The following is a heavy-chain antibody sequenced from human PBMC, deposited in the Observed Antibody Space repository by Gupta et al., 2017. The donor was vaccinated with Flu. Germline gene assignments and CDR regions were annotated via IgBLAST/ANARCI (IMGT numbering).Heavy chain of an antibody. Sequence: WFRQAAGKGLGWVGFISRKAYGVITEYDASVKGRFTISRDDPKSIVYLQMNSLTTEDSAVYYGTRDYYDNEEYYYGTDVWGQGTTGTVSS. D-gene: IGHD3-22*01. CDR2: ISRKAYGVIT. V-gene: IGHV3-49*03. CDR3: TRDYYDNEEYYYGTDV. J-gene: IGHJ6*02.